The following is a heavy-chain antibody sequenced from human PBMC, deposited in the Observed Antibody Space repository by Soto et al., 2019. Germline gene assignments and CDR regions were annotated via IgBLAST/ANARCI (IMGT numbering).Heavy chain of an antibody. CDR3: ARRGWALGY. V-gene: IGHV3-23*01. J-gene: IGHJ4*02. CDR2: ITGSGSTT. Sequence: EVQLMESGGGLVQPGGSLRLSCAASGFTFSSYAMSWVRQAPGKGLEWVSVITGSGSTTYYADSVKGRFTISRDNSKNTLYLKINSLRAEDTAVYYCARRGWALGYWGQGTLVTVSS. CDR1: GFTFSSYA. D-gene: IGHD1-26*01.